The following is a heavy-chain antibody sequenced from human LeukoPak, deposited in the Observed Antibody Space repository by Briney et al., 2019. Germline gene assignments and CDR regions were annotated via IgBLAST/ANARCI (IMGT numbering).Heavy chain of an antibody. CDR3: ARDRFGSGWVDY. CDR1: GGSISSYY. Sequence: SETLSLTCTVSGGSISSYYWSWIRQPPGKGLEWIGYIYYSWSTNYNPSLKSRVTISVDTSKNQFSLKLSSVTAADTAVYYCARDRFGSGWVDYWGQGTLVTVSS. CDR2: IYYSWST. V-gene: IGHV4-59*01. D-gene: IGHD6-19*01. J-gene: IGHJ4*02.